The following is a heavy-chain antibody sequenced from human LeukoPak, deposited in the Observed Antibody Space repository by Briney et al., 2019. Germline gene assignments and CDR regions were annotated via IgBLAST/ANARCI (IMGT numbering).Heavy chain of an antibody. CDR3: ARHLSSISSCPNY. Sequence: GESLKISCKGSGYSFASYWIAWVRQMPGKGLEWMGGIYPGNSDITYSPSFQGQGTISADKSVSTAYLHWSSLKASDTAIYYCARHLSSISSCPNYWGQGTLVTVSS. CDR1: GYSFASYW. V-gene: IGHV5-51*01. CDR2: IYPGNSDI. J-gene: IGHJ4*02. D-gene: IGHD2-2*01.